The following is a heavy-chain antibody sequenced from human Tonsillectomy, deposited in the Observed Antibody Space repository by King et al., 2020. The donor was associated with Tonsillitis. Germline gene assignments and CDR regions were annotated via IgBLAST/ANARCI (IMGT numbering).Heavy chain of an antibody. CDR2: ISFDGSSK. J-gene: IGHJ6*02. V-gene: IGHV3-30-3*01. Sequence: VQLVESGGGVVQPGRSLRLSCAASGFTFSSYAMHWVRQAPGKGLEWVAVISFDGSSKDYADSVKGRFTISRDNSKNTLFLQMDSLRPEDTAVYYCASRDGALDYYYYGMDVWGQGTTVTVSS. CDR1: GFTFSSYA. CDR3: ASRDGALDYYYYGMDV. D-gene: IGHD4-17*01.